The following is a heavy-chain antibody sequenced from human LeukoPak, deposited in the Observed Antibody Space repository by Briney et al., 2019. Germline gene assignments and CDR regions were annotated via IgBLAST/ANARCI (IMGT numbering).Heavy chain of an antibody. D-gene: IGHD1-26*01. Sequence: GGSLRLSCAASGLTFSSYSMNWVRQAPGKGLEWVSSISSSSSYIYYADSVKGRFTISRDNAKNSLYLQMNSLRAEDTAVYYCARDPVVGALHIYYFDYWGQGTLVTVSS. CDR2: ISSSSSYI. J-gene: IGHJ4*02. CDR1: GLTFSSYS. CDR3: ARDPVVGALHIYYFDY. V-gene: IGHV3-21*01.